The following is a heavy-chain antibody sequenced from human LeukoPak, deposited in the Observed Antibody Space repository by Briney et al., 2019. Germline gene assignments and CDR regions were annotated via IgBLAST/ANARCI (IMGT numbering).Heavy chain of an antibody. CDR3: ARRDWVSGAVRAFDI. CDR2: ISNDSVDK. D-gene: IGHD3-3*01. J-gene: IGHJ3*02. Sequence: PGGSLRLSCVGSGFMFSDYYMSWIRQAPGKGLEWVSYISNDSVDKYYVDSVGGRFTISRDNAKKSMYLQMSGLRVEDTAVYYCARRDWVSGAVRAFDIWGQGTMVTLSS. V-gene: IGHV3-11*04. CDR1: GFMFSDYY.